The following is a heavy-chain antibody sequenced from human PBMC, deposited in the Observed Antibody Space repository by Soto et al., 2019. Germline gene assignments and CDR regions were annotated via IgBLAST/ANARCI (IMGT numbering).Heavy chain of an antibody. CDR2: INPSGGST. D-gene: IGHD3-10*01. CDR3: ARDNEGIGSGSPFYSYYYGMDV. J-gene: IGHJ6*02. V-gene: IGHV1-46*01. CDR1: GYTVTNYY. Sequence: QVQLVQSGAEVKKPGASVKVSCKASGYTVTNYYMHWVRQAPGQGLEWMGIINPSGGSTSYAQKFRGRVTMTSDTYTNTVYMELSSLRFEDTAVYYCARDNEGIGSGSPFYSYYYGMDVWGQGTMVTVSS.